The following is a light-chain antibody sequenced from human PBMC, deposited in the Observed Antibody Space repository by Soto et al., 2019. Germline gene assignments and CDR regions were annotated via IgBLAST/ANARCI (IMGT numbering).Light chain of an antibody. CDR1: QSISSW. J-gene: IGKJ1*01. Sequence: DIQMTQSPSTLSASVGDRFTITCRASQSISSWLAWYQQKPGKAPKLLIYDASSLESGVPSRFSGSGSGTDFTLTISSLQSEDFATYYCQQSYTIPWMFGQGNKVDIK. CDR3: QQSYTIPWM. V-gene: IGKV1-5*01. CDR2: DAS.